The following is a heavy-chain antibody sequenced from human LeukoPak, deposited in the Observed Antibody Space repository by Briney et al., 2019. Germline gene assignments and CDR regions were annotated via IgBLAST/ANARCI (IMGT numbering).Heavy chain of an antibody. D-gene: IGHD3-22*01. CDR3: ARDQITYYDSSGYYYPNWFDP. CDR1: GGTFSSYA. V-gene: IGHV1-69*13. Sequence: ASVKVSCKASGGTFSSYAISWVRQAPGQGLEWMGGIIPIFGTANYAQKFQGRVTITADESTSTAYMELSSLRSEDTAVYYCARDQITYYDSSGYYYPNWFDPWGRGTLVTVSS. J-gene: IGHJ5*02. CDR2: IIPIFGTA.